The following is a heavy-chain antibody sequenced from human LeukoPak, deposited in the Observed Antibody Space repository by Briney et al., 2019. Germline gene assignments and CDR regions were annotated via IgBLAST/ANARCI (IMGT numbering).Heavy chain of an antibody. CDR1: VFTFSSYG. CDR2: ISYYGSNR. V-gene: IGHV3-30*18. D-gene: IGHD2-2*02. Sequence: GGSLRLSCAASVFTFSSYGMHWVRQAAGKGLEWVAVISYYGSNRYYADSVKGRFTISRDNYKKPLYQPTNRLRDEERPVYYCAKDAGKYQLLYHGMDVWPQGPRVTVSS. J-gene: IGHJ6*01. CDR3: AKDAGKYQLLYHGMDV.